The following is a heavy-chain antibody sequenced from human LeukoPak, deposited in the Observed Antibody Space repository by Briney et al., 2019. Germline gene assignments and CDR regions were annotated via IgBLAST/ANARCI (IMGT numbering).Heavy chain of an antibody. CDR2: TYSGGST. CDR3: ASGIRAFDN. Sequence: GGSLRLSCLASGFTVSSNYMRWVRQAPGKGLEWVSVTYSGGSTYYADSVKGRCTISRDNSKNTLYLQMNSLRGEDTAVYYCASGIRAFDNWGQGTLVTVSA. V-gene: IGHV3-66*01. D-gene: IGHD1-26*01. CDR1: GFTVSSNY. J-gene: IGHJ4*02.